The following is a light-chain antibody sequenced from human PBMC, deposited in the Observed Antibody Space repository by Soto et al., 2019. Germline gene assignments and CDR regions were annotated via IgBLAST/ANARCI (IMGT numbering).Light chain of an antibody. Sequence: EIVLTQSPGTLSLSPGERATLSCRASQSVRNSHLAWYQQKPGQPPRLLISRAASRAPGIPDRFSGSGSGTGFTLSISKLEPEYSALYYCQQYGDSPWTFGLGTKVEI. J-gene: IGKJ1*01. V-gene: IGKV3-20*01. CDR3: QQYGDSPWT. CDR1: QSVRNSH. CDR2: RAA.